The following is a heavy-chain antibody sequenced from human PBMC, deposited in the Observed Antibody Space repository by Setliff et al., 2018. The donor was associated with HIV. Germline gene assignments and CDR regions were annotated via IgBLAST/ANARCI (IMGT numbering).Heavy chain of an antibody. CDR1: GYIFTDYC. CDR3: AGVSSQFSEWRKDYFEY. V-gene: IGHV1-2*06. Sequence: ASVKVSCKASGYIFTDYCVHWVRQAPGQELGWMGRINPNSGGTNYAQKFRGRVTMTRDTSISTADTELSSLRSEDTAVYYCAGVSSQFSEWRKDYFEYWGRGSLVTVSS. D-gene: IGHD3-3*01. CDR2: INPNSGGT. J-gene: IGHJ4*02.